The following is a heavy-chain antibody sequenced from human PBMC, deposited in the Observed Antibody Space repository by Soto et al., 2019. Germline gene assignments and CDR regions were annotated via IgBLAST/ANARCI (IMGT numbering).Heavy chain of an antibody. CDR3: ARAPSGSHYGMDV. J-gene: IGHJ6*02. CDR1: GFTFSDYY. Sequence: PGGSLRLSCAASGFTFSDYYMSWIRQAPGKGLEWVSYISGSSSYTNYADSVKGRFTISRDNAKNSLYLQMNSLRAEDTAVYYCARAPSGSHYGMDVWGQGTTVTVSS. CDR2: ISGSSSYT. D-gene: IGHD3-10*01. V-gene: IGHV3-11*06.